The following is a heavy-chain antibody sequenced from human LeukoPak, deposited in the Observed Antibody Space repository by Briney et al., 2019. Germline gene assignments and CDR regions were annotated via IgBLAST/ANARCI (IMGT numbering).Heavy chain of an antibody. Sequence: SETLSLTCTVSGGSISSHYWSWIRQPPGKGLEWIGYIYYSGSTNYNPSLKSRVIISVDTSKNQFSLKLSSVTAADTAVYYCARDRYGNYYFDYWGQGTLVTVSS. CDR3: ARDRYGNYYFDY. J-gene: IGHJ4*02. CDR1: GGSISSHY. V-gene: IGHV4-59*11. D-gene: IGHD1-1*01. CDR2: IYYSGST.